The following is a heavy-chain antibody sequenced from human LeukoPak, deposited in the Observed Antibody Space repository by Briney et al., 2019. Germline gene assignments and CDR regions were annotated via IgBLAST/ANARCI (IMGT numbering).Heavy chain of an antibody. CDR2: ISSSGSTI. Sequence: PGGSLRLSCAASGFTFSSYEMNWVRQAPGKGLEWVSYISSSGSTIYYADSVKGRFTISRDNAKNSLYLQMNSLRAEDTAVYYCARESGVRITMIVADAFDIWGQGTMVTVSS. CDR1: GFTFSSYE. V-gene: IGHV3-48*03. J-gene: IGHJ3*02. CDR3: ARESGVRITMIVADAFDI. D-gene: IGHD3-22*01.